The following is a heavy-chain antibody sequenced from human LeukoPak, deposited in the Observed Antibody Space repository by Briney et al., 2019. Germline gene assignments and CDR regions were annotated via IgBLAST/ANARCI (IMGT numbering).Heavy chain of an antibody. Sequence: GASVKVSCKASGGTFSSYAISWVRQAPGQGLEWMGGIIPIFGTANYAQKFQGRVTITTDESTSTAYMELSSLRSEDRAVYYCARAVWATGTTYSLDYWGQGTLVTVSS. CDR1: GGTFSSYA. J-gene: IGHJ4*02. CDR2: IIPIFGTA. V-gene: IGHV1-69*05. D-gene: IGHD4-11*01. CDR3: ARAVWATGTTYSLDY.